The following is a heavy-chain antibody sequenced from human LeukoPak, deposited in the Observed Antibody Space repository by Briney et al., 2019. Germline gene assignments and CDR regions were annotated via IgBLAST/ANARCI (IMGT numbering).Heavy chain of an antibody. V-gene: IGHV3-73*01. D-gene: IGHD3-3*01. J-gene: IGHJ4*01. CDR2: IRSKTKSAET. Sequence: GGSLRLSCTVSGFTFSDSVIHWVRHAAGKGLEWVGRIRSKTKSAETGYAASVKGRFTISRDDPKDTAYLQMNSLKPEDTGVYCCTSPAHDFDIWSGYYSLWGHGTQVTVSS. CDR3: TSPAHDFDIWSGYYSL. CDR1: GFTFSDSV.